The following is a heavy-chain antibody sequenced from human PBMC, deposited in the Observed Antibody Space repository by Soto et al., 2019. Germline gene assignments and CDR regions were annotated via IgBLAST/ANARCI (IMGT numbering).Heavy chain of an antibody. D-gene: IGHD3-3*01. CDR3: AGIHYDFWSGYNENYYYYGMDV. V-gene: IGHV1-8*02. J-gene: IGHJ6*02. CDR2: MNPNSGNT. CDR1: GYTFTGYY. Sequence: ASVKVSCKASGYTFTGYYMHWVRQAPGQGLEWMGWMNPNSGNTGYAQKFQGRVTMTRNTSISTAYMELSSLRSEDTAVYYCAGIHYDFWSGYNENYYYYGMDVWGQGTTVTVSS.